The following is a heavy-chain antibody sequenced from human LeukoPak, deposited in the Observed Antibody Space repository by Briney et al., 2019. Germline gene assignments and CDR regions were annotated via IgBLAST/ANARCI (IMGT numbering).Heavy chain of an antibody. Sequence: GRSLRLSCGASGFTFHEKYAMHWVRQAPGKGLEWVSGFSLDSDNVGYADSVRGRFTVSRDRAKNSLYLQMNYLRPEDTALYFCTKDMDPGGINVWGQGTTVVVSS. CDR2: FSLDSDNV. D-gene: IGHD2-2*03. CDR1: GFTFHEKYA. CDR3: TKDMDPGGINV. J-gene: IGHJ6*02. V-gene: IGHV3-9*01.